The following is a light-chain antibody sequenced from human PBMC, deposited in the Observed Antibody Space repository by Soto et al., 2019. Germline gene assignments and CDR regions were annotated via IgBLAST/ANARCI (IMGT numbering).Light chain of an antibody. CDR1: QSISSY. CDR3: QQGYSTPLT. V-gene: IGKV1-39*01. J-gene: IGKJ5*01. Sequence: DIQMTQSPSSLSASVGDRVTITCRASQSISSYLNWYQQKPGKAPKLLIYAASSLQSGVPSRFSGSGSGTDFTLTISSLQPEDFAIYYCQQGYSTPLTFGQGTRLEIK. CDR2: AAS.